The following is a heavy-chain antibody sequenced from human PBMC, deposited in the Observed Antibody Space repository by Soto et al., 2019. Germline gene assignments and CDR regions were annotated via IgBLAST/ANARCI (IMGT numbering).Heavy chain of an antibody. CDR1: GGTFSSYA. D-gene: IGHD3-10*01. J-gene: IGHJ4*02. CDR2: IIPIFGTA. Sequence: SVKVSCKASGGTFSSYAISWVRQAPGQGLEWMGGIIPIFGTANYAQKFQGRVTITADESTSTAYMELSSLRSEDTAVYYCATQRGLLWFGELFFDYCGQGILVTVSS. V-gene: IGHV1-69*13. CDR3: ATQRGLLWFGELFFDY.